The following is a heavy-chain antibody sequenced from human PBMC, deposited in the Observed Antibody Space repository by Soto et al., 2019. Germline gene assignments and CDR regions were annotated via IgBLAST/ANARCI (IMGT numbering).Heavy chain of an antibody. CDR3: VRVVRFCSTPSCRGRNWFDP. CDR1: NGSISSGDYY. J-gene: IGHJ5*02. CDR2: MFYTGTT. V-gene: IGHV4-30-4*01. Sequence: SATLSLTCSVSNGSISSGDYYWSWIRQPPGKGLEWIGYMFYTGTTYYNPSLKSRIAISMDTSKNQFSLRLTSVTAVDTAEYHCVRVVRFCSTPSCRGRNWFDPWGQGTRVT. D-gene: IGHD2-2*01.